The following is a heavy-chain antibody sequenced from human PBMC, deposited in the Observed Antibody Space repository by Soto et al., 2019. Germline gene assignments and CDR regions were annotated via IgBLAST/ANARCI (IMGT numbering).Heavy chain of an antibody. CDR2: IDPSDSYT. D-gene: IGHD3-22*01. J-gene: IGHJ5*02. CDR3: ARYDSSGYGLDP. V-gene: IGHV5-10-1*01. Sequence: GESLKISCNGSGYSFTRYWISWVRQMPGKGLEWMGRIDPSDSYTNYSPSFQGHVTISADKSISTAYLPWSSLKASDTAMYYCARYDSSGYGLDPWGQGTLVTVSS. CDR1: GYSFTRYW.